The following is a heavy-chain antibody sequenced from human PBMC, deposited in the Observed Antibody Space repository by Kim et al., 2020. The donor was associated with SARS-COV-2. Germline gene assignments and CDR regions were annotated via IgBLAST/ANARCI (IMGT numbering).Heavy chain of an antibody. D-gene: IGHD3-10*01. V-gene: IGHV3-49*03. CDR3: TRGPIFHPSRGVIAPDY. Sequence: GGSLRLSCTASGFTFGDYAMSWFRQAPGKGLEWVGFIRSKAYGGTIEYAASVKGRFTISRDDSKSIAYLQMNSLKTEDTAVYYCTRGPIFHPSRGVIAPDYWGQGTLVTVSS. CDR1: GFTFGDYA. J-gene: IGHJ4*02. CDR2: IRSKAYGGTI.